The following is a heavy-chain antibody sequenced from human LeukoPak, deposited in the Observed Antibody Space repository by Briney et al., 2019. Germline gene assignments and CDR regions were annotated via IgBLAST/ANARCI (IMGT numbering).Heavy chain of an antibody. CDR3: VKEQTFFGVVMDI. CDR1: GFTFSTYA. Sequence: LSGRSLRLSCSASGFTFSTYAMHWVRQAPGKGLEYVSAISSNGGGTYYADSVKGRFTISRDNSKNTLFLQMSSLRAEDTAVYYCVKEQTFFGVVMDIWGQGTMVTVSS. D-gene: IGHD3-3*01. CDR2: ISSNGGGT. J-gene: IGHJ3*02. V-gene: IGHV3-64D*09.